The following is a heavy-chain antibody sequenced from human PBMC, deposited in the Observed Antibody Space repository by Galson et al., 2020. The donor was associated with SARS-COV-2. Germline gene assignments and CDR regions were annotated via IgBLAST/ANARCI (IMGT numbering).Heavy chain of an antibody. CDR1: GFTFSTYA. CDR3: VTVVISFAFDP. J-gene: IGHJ5*02. V-gene: IGHV3-23*01. D-gene: IGHD3-22*01. Sequence: SLKISCAASGFTFSTYAMSWVRQAPGKGLEWVSAISSADTTYYADSVKGRFTISRDNSKNTLYLKMNSLRAEDTAVYYCVTVVISFAFDPWGQGTLVSVSS. CDR2: ISSADTT.